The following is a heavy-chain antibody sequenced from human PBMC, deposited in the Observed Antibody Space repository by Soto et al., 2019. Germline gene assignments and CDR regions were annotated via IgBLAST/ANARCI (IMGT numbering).Heavy chain of an antibody. V-gene: IGHV3-53*01. D-gene: IGHD3-10*01. CDR3: AGSISRDYIDS. CDR2: IYSGGNT. Sequence: EVQLVEPGGGLIQPGGSLRLSCAASGFTVSNNYMSWVRQAPGKGLEWVSRIYSGGNTYYADSMKGRFTITRDTSKNTLYLQMTSLRADDTAVYYCAGSISRDYIDSWGQGTLVTVSS. CDR1: GFTVSNNY. J-gene: IGHJ4*02.